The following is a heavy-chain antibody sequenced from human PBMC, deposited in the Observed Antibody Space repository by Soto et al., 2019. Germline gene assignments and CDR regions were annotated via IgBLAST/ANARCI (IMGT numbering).Heavy chain of an antibody. D-gene: IGHD3-22*01. Sequence: EASVKVSCKASGGTFSSYAISWVRQAPGQGLEWMGGIIPIFGTANYAQKFQGRVTITADESTSTAYMELSSLRSEDTAVYYCARASQGIDSSGYYYGVNWFDPWGQGTLVTVSS. V-gene: IGHV1-69*13. CDR2: IIPIFGTA. J-gene: IGHJ5*02. CDR1: GGTFSSYA. CDR3: ARASQGIDSSGYYYGVNWFDP.